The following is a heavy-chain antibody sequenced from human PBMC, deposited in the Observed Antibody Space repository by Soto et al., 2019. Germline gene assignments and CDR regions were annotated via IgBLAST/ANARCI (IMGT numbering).Heavy chain of an antibody. D-gene: IGHD2-2*01. CDR3: ARAGDIVVVPAAHFDY. V-gene: IGHV4-31*03. J-gene: IGHJ4*02. Sequence: SETLSLTCSVSGGSISSGGYYWSWIRKHPGKGLEWIGCIYYSGSTYYNPSLKRRVTISVDTSKNQFSLKLSSVTAADTAVYYCARAGDIVVVPAAHFDYWGQGTLVTVSS. CDR2: IYYSGST. CDR1: GGSISSGGYY.